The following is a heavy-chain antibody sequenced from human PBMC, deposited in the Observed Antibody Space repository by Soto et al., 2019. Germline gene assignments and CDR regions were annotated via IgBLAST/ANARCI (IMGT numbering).Heavy chain of an antibody. J-gene: IGHJ6*02. V-gene: IGHV3-30-3*01. CDR3: ARERNGAKQLYYYYYGMDV. CDR1: GFTFSSYA. Sequence: SLRLSCSASGFTFSSYAMHWVRQAPGKGLEWVAVISYDGSNKYYADSVKGRFTISRDNSKNTLYLQMNSLRAEDTAVYYCARERNGAKQLYYYYYGMDVWGQGTTVTVSS. CDR2: ISYDGSNK. D-gene: IGHD1-1*01.